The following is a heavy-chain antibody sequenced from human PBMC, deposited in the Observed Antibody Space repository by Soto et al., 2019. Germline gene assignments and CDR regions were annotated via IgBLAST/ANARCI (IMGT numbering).Heavy chain of an antibody. V-gene: IGHV3-30-3*01. CDR2: ISFDGSKT. Sequence: VQLVESGGGVVQPGRSLRLSCAASGFTFSIYAMNWVRQAPGKGLEWVAFISFDGSKTYYADSVKGRFTISRDNSRNTVYLQMNNLRPGDAAVYHCANLRNVAAAGTPHYYGVDVWGQGTTVTVS. D-gene: IGHD6-13*01. J-gene: IGHJ6*02. CDR1: GFTFSIYA. CDR3: ANLRNVAAAGTPHYYGVDV.